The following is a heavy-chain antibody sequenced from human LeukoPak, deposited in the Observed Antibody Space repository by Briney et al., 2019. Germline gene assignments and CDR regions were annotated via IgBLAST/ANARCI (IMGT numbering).Heavy chain of an antibody. CDR1: GFTFRSYA. J-gene: IGHJ3*02. Sequence: GGSLRLSCAASGFTFRSYAMHWVRQAPGKGLEYVSTISSNGGSTYYANSVKGRFTISRDTSKNTLYLQMGSLRTEDMAVYYCARVGDFSVAAFDIWGQGTMVTVSS. CDR2: ISSNGGST. D-gene: IGHD3-16*01. CDR3: ARVGDFSVAAFDI. V-gene: IGHV3-64*01.